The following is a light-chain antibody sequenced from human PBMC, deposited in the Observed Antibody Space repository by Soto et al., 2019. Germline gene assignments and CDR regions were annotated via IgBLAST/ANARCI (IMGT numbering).Light chain of an antibody. J-gene: IGKJ3*01. CDR1: QSVSSRN. V-gene: IGKV3-20*01. Sequence: EIVLTQSPGTLSLSPGERATLSCRASQSVSSRNLAWYQQKPGQAPRLLIYGASSRATGIPDRFSGSGSGTDLTLIISTLEPDDFAVYYCHPYENPPFTFGPGNPVDI. CDR3: HPYENPPFT. CDR2: GAS.